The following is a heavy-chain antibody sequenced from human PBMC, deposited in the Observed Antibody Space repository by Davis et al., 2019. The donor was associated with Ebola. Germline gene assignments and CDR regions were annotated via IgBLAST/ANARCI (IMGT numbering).Heavy chain of an antibody. J-gene: IGHJ6*03. CDR1: GFSFSSHA. Sequence: GESLKISCAASGFSFSSHAMSWVRQAPGKGLEWVTVISASGRSTYYADSVKGRFTISRDNSKHTLYLQMNSLRAEDTAVYYCARDQYDFWSGYYKEDYYYYYYMDVWGKGTTVTVSS. D-gene: IGHD3-3*01. CDR3: ARDQYDFWSGYYKEDYYYYYYMDV. CDR2: ISASGRST. V-gene: IGHV3-23*01.